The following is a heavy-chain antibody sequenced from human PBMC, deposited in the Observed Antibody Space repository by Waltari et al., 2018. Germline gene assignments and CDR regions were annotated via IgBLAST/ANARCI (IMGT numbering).Heavy chain of an antibody. CDR3: AGGYSSYYGMDV. V-gene: IGHV3-21*02. Sequence: EVQLVESGGGLVKPGGSLRLSGAASGFTSHTYTMNWVRQAPGKGLEWVSSISSTSSDIYYADSVKGRFTISRDNAKSSLYLQLNSLRAEDTAVYYCAGGYSSYYGMDVWGQGTTVTVSS. J-gene: IGHJ6*02. D-gene: IGHD6-13*01. CDR2: ISSTSSDI. CDR1: GFTSHTYT.